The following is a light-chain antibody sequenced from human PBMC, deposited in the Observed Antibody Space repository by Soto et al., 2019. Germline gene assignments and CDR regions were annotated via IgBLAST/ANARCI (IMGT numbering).Light chain of an antibody. CDR2: GAS. V-gene: IGKV3-20*01. CDR1: QSVSSSY. Sequence: RATLTCRASQSVSSSYLAWYQQKPGQAPRLLIYGASSRATGIPDRFSGSWTRTTLTLTIRRPEPDDLAVHPSHEYASSAARTVAQGTRLEI. J-gene: IGKJ5*01. CDR3: HEYASSAART.